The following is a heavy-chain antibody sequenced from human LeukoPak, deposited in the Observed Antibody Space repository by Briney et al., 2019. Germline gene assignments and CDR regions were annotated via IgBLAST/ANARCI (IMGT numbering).Heavy chain of an antibody. Sequence: GESLRLSCAASGFTFSSYGMHWVRQAPGKGLEWVAVISYDGSDKYYADSVKGRFTISRDNSKNTLYLQMNSLRAEDTAVYSCAKDAFSSGWELFDYWGQGTLVTVSS. CDR2: ISYDGSDK. D-gene: IGHD6-19*01. CDR3: AKDAFSSGWELFDY. CDR1: GFTFSSYG. V-gene: IGHV3-30*18. J-gene: IGHJ4*02.